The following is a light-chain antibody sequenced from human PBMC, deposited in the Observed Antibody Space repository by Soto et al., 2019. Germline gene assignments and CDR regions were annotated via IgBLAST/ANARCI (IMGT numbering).Light chain of an antibody. CDR1: QSVSSSY. CDR3: QQYGSSPVT. CDR2: GAS. Sequence: EIVLTQSPGTLFLSPGERATLSCRASQSVSSSYLAWYQQKPGQAPRLLIYGASSRATGIPDRFSGSGSGTDFTLTISRLEPKDFAVYYCQQYGSSPVTFGQGTRLEIK. V-gene: IGKV3-20*01. J-gene: IGKJ5*01.